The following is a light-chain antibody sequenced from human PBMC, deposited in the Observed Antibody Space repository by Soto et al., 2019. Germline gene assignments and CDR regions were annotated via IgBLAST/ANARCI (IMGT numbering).Light chain of an antibody. Sequence: QSVLTQPPSASGTPGQSVTISCFGSSSNIGSNTVSWYQQLPGTAPKVLIYFNNQRPSGVPDRFSGSKSGTSASLAISGLQSEDEDDYFCAAWDDSLNGRVFGGGTKVTVL. CDR3: AAWDDSLNGRV. J-gene: IGLJ2*01. V-gene: IGLV1-44*01. CDR1: SSNIGSNT. CDR2: FNN.